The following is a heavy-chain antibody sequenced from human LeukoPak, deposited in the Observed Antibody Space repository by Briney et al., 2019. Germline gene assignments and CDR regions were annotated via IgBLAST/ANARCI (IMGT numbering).Heavy chain of an antibody. Sequence: PGGSLRLSCAASGFTFRNYGMHWVRQAPGKGLEWVAFIRYDGSNKYYADSVKGQFTISRDNSKNTLYLQMNSLKTEDTAVYYCASGPTIYWGFDYWGQGTLVTVSS. CDR2: IRYDGSNK. CDR3: ASGPTIYWGFDY. CDR1: GFTFRNYG. V-gene: IGHV3-30*02. D-gene: IGHD7-27*01. J-gene: IGHJ4*02.